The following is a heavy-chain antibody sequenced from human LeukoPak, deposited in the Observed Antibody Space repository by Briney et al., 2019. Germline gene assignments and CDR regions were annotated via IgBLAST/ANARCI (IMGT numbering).Heavy chain of an antibody. Sequence: SQTLSLTCTVSGGSISSGSYYWSWIRQPAGKGLEWIGRIYTSGSTNYNPSLKSRVTMSVDTSKNQLSLKLSSVTAADTAVYYCARDYDFWSGSHYYYYMDVWGKGTTVTVSS. CDR1: GGSISSGSYY. V-gene: IGHV4-61*02. CDR2: IYTSGST. J-gene: IGHJ6*03. D-gene: IGHD3-3*01. CDR3: ARDYDFWSGSHYYYYMDV.